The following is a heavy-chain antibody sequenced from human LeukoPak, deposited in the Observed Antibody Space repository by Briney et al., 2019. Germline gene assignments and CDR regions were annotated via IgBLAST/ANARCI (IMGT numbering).Heavy chain of an antibody. Sequence: ASVKVSCKASGYTFTDYYMHWVRQAPGQGLEWMGWISTNCGGTNFAQKFQGRVTMTRDTSITTAYMELSRLRSDDTAVYYCARDGNFDYWGQGTLVTVSS. CDR1: GYTFTDYY. V-gene: IGHV1-2*02. CDR2: ISTNCGGT. J-gene: IGHJ4*02. CDR3: ARDGNFDY.